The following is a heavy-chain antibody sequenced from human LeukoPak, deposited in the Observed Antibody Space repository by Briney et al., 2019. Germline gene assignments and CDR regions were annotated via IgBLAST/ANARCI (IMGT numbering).Heavy chain of an antibody. Sequence: KSSETLSLTCAVSGFSISNGYYWGWIRQPPGKGLEWIGSFYRGSTYYNPSLKSRVTISIDTSKNQLSLKLSSVDAADTAVYYCARQDRWFDPWGQGTLVTVSS. CDR3: ARQDRWFDP. J-gene: IGHJ5*02. CDR2: FYRGST. D-gene: IGHD1-14*01. V-gene: IGHV4-38-2*01. CDR1: GFSISNGYY.